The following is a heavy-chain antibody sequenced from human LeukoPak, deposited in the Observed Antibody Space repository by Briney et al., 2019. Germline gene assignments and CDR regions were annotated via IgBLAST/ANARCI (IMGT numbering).Heavy chain of an antibody. D-gene: IGHD2-15*01. CDR3: ARAGYCSGGSCYFDY. CDR1: GFTFGNYW. V-gene: IGHV3-74*01. J-gene: IGHJ4*02. Sequence: GGSLRLSCAASGFTFGNYWMHWVRQAPGKGLVWVSRINTDGSSTSVADSVRGRVTISRDNGKNTLYLQMNSLSAEDTAVYYCARAGYCSGGSCYFDYWGQGTQVIVSS. CDR2: INTDGSST.